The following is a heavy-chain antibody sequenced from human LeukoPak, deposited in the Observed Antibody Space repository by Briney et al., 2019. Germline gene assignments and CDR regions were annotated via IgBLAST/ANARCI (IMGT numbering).Heavy chain of an antibody. V-gene: IGHV4-39*01. J-gene: IGHJ3*01. D-gene: IGHD3-22*01. CDR1: GGSISSTSYY. Sequence: SETLSLTCAVSGGSISSTSYYWAWIRQPPGKGLEWIGTIYYSGSTYHNPSLKSRVTMSVDTSRNQFSLKLSSVDAADTAVYYCAKAGVRYFDSSGMYAFDFWGQGTTVTVSS. CDR2: IYYSGST. CDR3: AKAGVRYFDSSGMYAFDF.